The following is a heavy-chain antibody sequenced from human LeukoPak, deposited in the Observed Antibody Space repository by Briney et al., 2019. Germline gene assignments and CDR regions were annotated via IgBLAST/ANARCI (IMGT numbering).Heavy chain of an antibody. CDR3: ARGPSYYYYYMDV. J-gene: IGHJ6*03. V-gene: IGHV4-59*01. CDR1: GGSISGSY. CDR2: MYYTGTT. Sequence: SSETLSLTCTVSGGSISGSYWSWIRQAPGKGLEWIGYMYYTGTTHYNPSLKSRVTMSVDTSKNQFSLKLNSVTAADTALYYCARGPSYYYYYMDVWGKGTTVTVSS.